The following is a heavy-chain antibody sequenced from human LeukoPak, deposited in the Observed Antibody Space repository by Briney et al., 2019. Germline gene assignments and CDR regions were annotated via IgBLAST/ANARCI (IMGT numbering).Heavy chain of an antibody. V-gene: IGHV3-30-3*01. CDR3: ARDLSRAFDY. Sequence: GGSLRLSCAASGFTFSSYAMHWVRQAPGKGLEWVAVISYDGSNKYYADSVKGRFTISRDNSKNTLYLQMNSLRAEDTAVYYCARDLSRAFDYWGQGTLVTVSP. CDR2: ISYDGSNK. CDR1: GFTFSSYA. J-gene: IGHJ4*02.